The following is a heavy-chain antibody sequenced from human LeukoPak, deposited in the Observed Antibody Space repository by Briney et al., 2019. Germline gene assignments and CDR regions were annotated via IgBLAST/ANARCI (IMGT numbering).Heavy chain of an antibody. Sequence: GRSLRLSCAASGFTFSDYGMHWVRQAPGKGLEWVAFIRYDGSNKYYADSVKGRFTISRDNSKNTLYLQMNSLRAEDTAVYYCAKGISMIVDRDAFDIWGQGTMVTVSS. V-gene: IGHV3-30*02. D-gene: IGHD3-22*01. CDR2: IRYDGSNK. CDR3: AKGISMIVDRDAFDI. J-gene: IGHJ3*02. CDR1: GFTFSDYG.